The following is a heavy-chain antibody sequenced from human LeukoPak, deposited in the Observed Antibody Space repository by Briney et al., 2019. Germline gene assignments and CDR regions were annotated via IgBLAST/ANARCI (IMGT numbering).Heavy chain of an antibody. CDR3: ASAYSSGWSGVSSY. CDR2: INPNSGGT. D-gene: IGHD6-19*01. J-gene: IGHJ4*02. CDR1: GYTFTVYY. Sequence: ASVKVSCKASGYTFTVYYMHWVRQAPGQGLEWMGWINPNSGGTNYAQKFQGRVTMTRDTSISTAYMELSRLRSDDTAVYYCASAYSSGWSGVSSYWGQGTLVTVSS. V-gene: IGHV1-2*02.